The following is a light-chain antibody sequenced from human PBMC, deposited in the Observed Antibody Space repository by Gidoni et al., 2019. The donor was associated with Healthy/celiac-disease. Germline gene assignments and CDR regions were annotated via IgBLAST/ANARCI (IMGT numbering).Light chain of an antibody. CDR1: SSNIGSNT. V-gene: IGLV1-44*01. Sequence: QSVLPQPPSASGTPGQRVTIPCSGSSSNIGSNTVTWYQQPPGTAPKLLIYRNNQRPSGVPDRFSGSKSGTSASLASSGLQSEDEADYYCAAWDDSLIWVFGGGTKLTVL. CDR2: RNN. J-gene: IGLJ3*02. CDR3: AAWDDSLIWV.